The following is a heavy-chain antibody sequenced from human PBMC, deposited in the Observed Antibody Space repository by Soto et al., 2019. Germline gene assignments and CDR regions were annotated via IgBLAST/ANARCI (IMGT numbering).Heavy chain of an antibody. V-gene: IGHV3-23*01. J-gene: IGHJ4*02. CDR2: IIGRGGDT. D-gene: IGHD3-10*01. CDR3: AKKYYGSGGRGYFDY. CDR1: GFTFSSYA. Sequence: GGSLRLSCAASGFTFSSYAMSWVRQAPGKGLEWVSIIGRGGDTHYADSVKGRFTISRDNSKNTVYLQMNSLRAEDTALYYCAKKYYGSGGRGYFDYWGQGTLVTVSS.